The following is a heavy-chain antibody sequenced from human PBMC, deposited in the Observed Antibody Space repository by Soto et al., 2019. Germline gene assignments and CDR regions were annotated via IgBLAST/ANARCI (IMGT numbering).Heavy chain of an antibody. CDR2: MSSGGSTI. CDR1: GFTFSRDS. V-gene: IGHV3-48*01. J-gene: IGHJ4*02. Sequence: EMQLVESGGGLVQPGGSLRLACAASGFTFSRDSMNWVRQAPGKGLEWVSYMSSGGSTIYYADSVKGRFTISRDNAKNSLYLQMNSLRAEDTAVYYCAREGDGSRWFNYFDYWGQGTQVTGSS. CDR3: AREGDGSRWFNYFDY. D-gene: IGHD6-13*01.